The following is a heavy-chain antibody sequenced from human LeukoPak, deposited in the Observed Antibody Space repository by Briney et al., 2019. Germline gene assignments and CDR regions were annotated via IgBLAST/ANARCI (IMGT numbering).Heavy chain of an antibody. CDR3: AREGNSGYYPY. V-gene: IGHV3-30-3*01. Sequence: PGGSLRLSCAASGSTFSSYPMHWVRQAPGKGLEWVAVISYDGSEKHYADPVKGRFTISRDNSKNTLYLQMSSLRAEDTAMYYCAREGNSGYYPYWGQGILVTVSS. CDR2: ISYDGSEK. J-gene: IGHJ4*02. D-gene: IGHD3-22*01. CDR1: GSTFSSYP.